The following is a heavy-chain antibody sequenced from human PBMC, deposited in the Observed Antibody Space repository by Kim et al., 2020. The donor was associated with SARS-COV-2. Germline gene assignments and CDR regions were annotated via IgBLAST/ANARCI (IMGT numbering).Heavy chain of an antibody. D-gene: IGHD5-18*01. Sequence: GGSLRLSCAASGFIFSNYAMSWVRQAPGKGLEWVSAISGSGVSSYYADSVKGRFTISRDNSKNTLFLQMNSLRAEDTALYYCAKEDVSGYNYGPFHYWGQGTLVTVSS. CDR1: GFIFSNYA. CDR3: AKEDVSGYNYGPFHY. V-gene: IGHV3-23*01. J-gene: IGHJ4*02. CDR2: ISGSGVSS.